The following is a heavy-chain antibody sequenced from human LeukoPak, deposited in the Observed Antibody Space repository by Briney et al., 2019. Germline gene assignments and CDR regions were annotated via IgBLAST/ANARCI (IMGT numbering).Heavy chain of an antibody. D-gene: IGHD6-6*01. J-gene: IGHJ5*02. V-gene: IGHV4-34*01. CDR2: INHSGST. CDR1: GGSFSGYY. Sequence: SETLSLTCAVYGGSFSGYYWSWIRQPPGKGLEWIGEINHSGSTNYNPSLKSRVTISVDTSKNQFSLKLSSVTAADTAVYYCARTESSIAARTRGHWFDPWGQGTLVTVSS. CDR3: ARTESSIAARTRGHWFDP.